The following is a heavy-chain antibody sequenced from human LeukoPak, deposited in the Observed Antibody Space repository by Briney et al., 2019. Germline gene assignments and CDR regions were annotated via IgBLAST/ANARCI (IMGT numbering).Heavy chain of an antibody. J-gene: IGHJ4*02. CDR2: ISSSGSTI. D-gene: IGHD6-13*01. Sequence: GGSLRLSCAASGFTFSDYYMSWIRQAPGKGLEWVSYISSSGSTIYYADSVKGRFTISRDNAKNSLYLQMNSLRAEDTAVYYCARDYTSYRSSWYALRYYFDYWGQGTLVTVSS. V-gene: IGHV3-11*04. CDR3: ARDYTSYRSSWYALRYYFDY. CDR1: GFTFSDYY.